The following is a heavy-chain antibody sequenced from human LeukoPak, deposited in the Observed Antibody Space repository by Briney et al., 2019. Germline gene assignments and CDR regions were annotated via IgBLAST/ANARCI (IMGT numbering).Heavy chain of an antibody. CDR1: GGSISSSSYY. Sequence: SETLSLTCTVSGGSISSSSYYWGWIRQPPGKGLEWIGSIYYSGSTYYNPSLKSRVTISVDTSKNQFSLKLSSVTAADTAVYYCARDLHYGGDSEVSRPWGQGTLVTVSS. CDR3: ARDLHYGGDSEVSRP. J-gene: IGHJ5*02. D-gene: IGHD4-23*01. V-gene: IGHV4-39*07. CDR2: IYYSGST.